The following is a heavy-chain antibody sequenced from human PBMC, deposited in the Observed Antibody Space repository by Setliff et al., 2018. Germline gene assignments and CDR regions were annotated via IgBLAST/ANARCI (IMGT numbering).Heavy chain of an antibody. V-gene: IGHV5-51*01. CDR2: IYPGDSDI. Sequence: GESLKLSCKGSGYTFTQKWIGWVRQMPGKGLEWMGVIYPGDSDIRYSPSFQGQVTISADKSINTAYLQWSSLKASDTATYYCARHIAGYADGHYTATYSYYYMDVWGQGTTVTV. CDR3: ARHIAGYADGHYTATYSYYYMDV. D-gene: IGHD4-17*01. CDR1: GYTFTQKW. J-gene: IGHJ6*03.